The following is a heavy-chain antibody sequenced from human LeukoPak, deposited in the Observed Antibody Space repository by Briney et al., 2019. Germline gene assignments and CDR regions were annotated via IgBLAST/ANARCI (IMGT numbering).Heavy chain of an antibody. Sequence: KPSETLSLTCAVSGYSISSGYYRGWIRQPPGKGLEWIASIYHSGSTYYNPSLKSRVTISVDTSKNQFSLKLTSVTAADTAVYYCARRGNSWPYYFDDWGQGNLVTVSS. V-gene: IGHV4-38-2*01. CDR3: ARRGNSWPYYFDD. D-gene: IGHD6-13*01. CDR1: GYSISSGYY. J-gene: IGHJ4*02. CDR2: IYHSGST.